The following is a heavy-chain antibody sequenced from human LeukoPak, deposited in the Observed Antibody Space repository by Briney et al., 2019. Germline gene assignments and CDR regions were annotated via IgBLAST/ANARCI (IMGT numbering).Heavy chain of an antibody. V-gene: IGHV1-2*02. D-gene: IGHD3-22*01. CDR2: INPNSGGT. J-gene: IGHJ6*02. CDR3: ARAPLCDSSGYYYYYGMDV. Sequence: ASVKVSCKASGYTFTGYYMHWVRQAPGQGLEWMGWINPNSGGTNYAQKFQGRVTMTRDTSISTAYMELSRLRSDDTAVYYCARAPLCDSSGYYYYYGMDVWGQGTTVTVSS. CDR1: GYTFTGYY.